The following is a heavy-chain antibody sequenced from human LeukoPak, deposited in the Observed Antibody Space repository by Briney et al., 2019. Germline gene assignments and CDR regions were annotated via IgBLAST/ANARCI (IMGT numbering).Heavy chain of an antibody. V-gene: IGHV1-18*01. D-gene: IGHD6-13*01. CDR2: ISTYNGNT. Sequence: ASVKVSCKTSGYTFTSYGVSWVRQAPGQGVEWMGWISTYNGNTNYAQNFQGRVTMTTDTSTSTAYMELRSLRSDDTAVYYCARDLTIAAAGTYGYWGQGTLVTVSS. J-gene: IGHJ4*02. CDR3: ARDLTIAAAGTYGY. CDR1: GYTFTSYG.